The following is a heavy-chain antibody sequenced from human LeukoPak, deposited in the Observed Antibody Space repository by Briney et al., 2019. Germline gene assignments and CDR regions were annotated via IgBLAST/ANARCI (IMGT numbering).Heavy chain of an antibody. J-gene: IGHJ4*02. D-gene: IGHD2-2*01. CDR2: IRYDGSNK. CDR1: GFTFSSYG. Sequence: PGGSLRLSCATSGFTFSSYGMHWVRQAPGKGPEWVAFIRYDGSNKYYADSVKGRFTISRDNSKNTLYLQMNSLRAEDTAVYYCAKGPEYQLLWRGGADYWGQGTLVTVSS. V-gene: IGHV3-30*02. CDR3: AKGPEYQLLWRGGADY.